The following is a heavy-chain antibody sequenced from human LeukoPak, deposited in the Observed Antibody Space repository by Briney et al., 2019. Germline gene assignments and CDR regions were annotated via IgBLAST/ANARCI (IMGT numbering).Heavy chain of an antibody. CDR3: ATQQGGNLAY. V-gene: IGHV3-74*01. D-gene: IGHD1-14*01. J-gene: IGHJ4*02. CDR1: GLTFSSHW. CDR2: ITNDGSST. Sequence: GGSLRLSCAASGLTFSSHWMHWVRQAPGKGLVWVSRITNDGSSTTYADSVKGRFTISRDNAKNMLYLRVNSLRAEDTAVYYCATQQGGNLAYWGQGTLVTVSS.